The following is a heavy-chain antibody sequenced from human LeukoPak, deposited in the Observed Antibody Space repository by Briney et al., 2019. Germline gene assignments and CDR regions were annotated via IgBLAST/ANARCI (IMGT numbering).Heavy chain of an antibody. J-gene: IGHJ4*02. CDR1: GFTFSSYY. Sequence: GSLRLSCVVSGFTFSSYYMHWVRQAPGKGLVWVSRINEDGSTTNYADSVKGRSTIFRDNAKNTLYLQMNSLRAEDTAVYYCVRDLGGRSGHWGQGTLVTVSS. CDR2: INEDGSTT. D-gene: IGHD1-26*01. V-gene: IGHV3-74*01. CDR3: VRDLGGRSGH.